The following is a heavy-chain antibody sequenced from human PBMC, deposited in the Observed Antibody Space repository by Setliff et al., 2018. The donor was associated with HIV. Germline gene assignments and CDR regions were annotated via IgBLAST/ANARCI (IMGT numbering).Heavy chain of an antibody. V-gene: IGHV1-2*02. CDR3: ARAAAGNTGPFDL. D-gene: IGHD4-17*01. CDR2: INPNSGGT. J-gene: IGHJ4*02. CDR1: GYTFTDYY. Sequence: GASVKVSCKASGYTFTDYYMHWVRQAPGQGLEWMGWINPNSGGTNYAQKFQGRVTMTRDTSISTAYMDLSRLRSDDTAVFYCARAAAGNTGPFDLWGQGSPVTVSS.